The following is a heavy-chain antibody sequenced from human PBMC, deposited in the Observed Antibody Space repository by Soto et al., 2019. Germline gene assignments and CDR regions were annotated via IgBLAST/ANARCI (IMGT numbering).Heavy chain of an antibody. CDR1: GYTFTSYD. Sequence: ASVKVSCKASGYTFTSYDINWVRQATGQGLEWMGWMNPNSGNTGHAQKFQGRVTMTRNTSISTAYMELSSLGSEDTAVYYCARGRTGYDFWSGYYYYYYGMDVWGQGTTVTVSS. CDR2: MNPNSGNT. J-gene: IGHJ6*02. V-gene: IGHV1-8*01. D-gene: IGHD3-3*01. CDR3: ARGRTGYDFWSGYYYYYYGMDV.